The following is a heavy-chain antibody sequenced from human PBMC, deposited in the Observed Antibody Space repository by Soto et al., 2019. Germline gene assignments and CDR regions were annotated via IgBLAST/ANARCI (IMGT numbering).Heavy chain of an antibody. CDR1: GFTFSTYG. V-gene: IGHV3-21*01. CDR2: ISSTSTFI. CDR3: ARGETVNVAGTLGY. D-gene: IGHD2-21*01. J-gene: IGHJ4*02. Sequence: EVQLVESGGGLVKPGGSLRLSCAASGFTFSTYGFHWVRQAPGKGLEWVSSISSTSTFIYYADSVRGRFTVSRDNGKNPLFLQMNGLSAEDTAVYYCARGETVNVAGTLGYWGQGTLVTVSS.